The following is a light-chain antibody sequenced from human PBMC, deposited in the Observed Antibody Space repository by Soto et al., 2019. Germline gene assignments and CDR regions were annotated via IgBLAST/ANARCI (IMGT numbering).Light chain of an antibody. V-gene: IGKV3-11*01. CDR3: QQRNNWPGM. CDR1: QSIGSS. J-gene: IGKJ1*01. Sequence: EIVLTQSPATLSLSPGDRATLSCRASQSIGSSVAWYQQKPGQAPRLLIYDVFNRATDIPARFSGSGSGTDFTLTISSLEPEDFAVYYCQQRNNWPGMFGQGTKVEIK. CDR2: DVF.